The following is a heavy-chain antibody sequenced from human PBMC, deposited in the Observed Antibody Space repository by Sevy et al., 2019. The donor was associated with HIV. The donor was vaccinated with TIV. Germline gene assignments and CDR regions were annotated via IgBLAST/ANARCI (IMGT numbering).Heavy chain of an antibody. J-gene: IGHJ4*02. D-gene: IGHD4-17*01. CDR2: IKQDGSEK. Sequence: GGSLRLSCTASGFTFSSYWMSWVRQVPGKGLEWVANIKQDGSEKYYVDSVKGRFTISRDNAKNSLYLQMNSLGVEDTAVYYCARDRGSTVTTPGGYWGQGTLVTVSS. CDR3: ARDRGSTVTTPGGY. CDR1: GFTFSSYW. V-gene: IGHV3-7*01.